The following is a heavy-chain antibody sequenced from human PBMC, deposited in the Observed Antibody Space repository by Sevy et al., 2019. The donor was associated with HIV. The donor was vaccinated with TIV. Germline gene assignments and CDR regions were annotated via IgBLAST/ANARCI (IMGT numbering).Heavy chain of an antibody. CDR1: GGSISSGSYY. Sequence: SETLPLTCTVSGGSISSGSYYWSWIRQPAGKGLEWIGRIYTSGSTNYNPSLKSRVTISVDTSKNQFSLKLSSVTAADTAGYYCARSPFIAVGFDYWGQGTLVTVSS. CDR2: IYTSGST. D-gene: IGHD6-19*01. CDR3: ARSPFIAVGFDY. J-gene: IGHJ4*02. V-gene: IGHV4-61*02.